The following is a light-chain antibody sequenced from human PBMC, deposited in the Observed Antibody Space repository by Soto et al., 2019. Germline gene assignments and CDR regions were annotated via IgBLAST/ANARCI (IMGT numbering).Light chain of an antibody. Sequence: QPALTQPASVSGSPGQSITISCTGTGSDVGNYNYVSWYQQHPGKAPKLMIYEVSNRPSGVSNRFSGSKSGNTASLTISGLQAGDEADYYCSSYTGSSPLYVFGTGTKVTVL. V-gene: IGLV2-14*01. CDR2: EVS. J-gene: IGLJ1*01. CDR3: SSYTGSSPLYV. CDR1: GSDVGNYNY.